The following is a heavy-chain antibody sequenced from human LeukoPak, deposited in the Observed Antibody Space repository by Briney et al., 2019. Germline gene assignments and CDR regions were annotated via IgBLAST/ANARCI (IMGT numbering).Heavy chain of an antibody. J-gene: IGHJ4*02. CDR3: ATHKDIVVVVAATWPYYFDY. CDR1: GGTFSSYA. CDR2: IIPIFGTA. V-gene: IGHV1-69*05. D-gene: IGHD2-15*01. Sequence: SVKVSCKASGGTFSSYAISWVRQAPGQGLEWVGGIIPIFGTANYAQKFQGRVTITTDESTSTAYMELSSLRSEDTAVYYCATHKDIVVVVAATWPYYFDYWGQGTLVTVSS.